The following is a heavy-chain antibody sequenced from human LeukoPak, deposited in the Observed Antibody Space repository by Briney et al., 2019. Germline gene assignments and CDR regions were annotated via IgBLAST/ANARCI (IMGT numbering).Heavy chain of an antibody. V-gene: IGHV1-18*01. CDR3: ARGQGGFQSLDY. Sequence: ASVKVSCKASGYSFVGYGITWVRQAPEQGLEWMGWISAHNGKTNYAQKLQGRVTMTTDTSTSTAYMELRSLRSDDTAVYYCARGQGGFQSLDYWGQGTLVTVPS. D-gene: IGHD2-15*01. J-gene: IGHJ4*02. CDR1: GYSFVGYG. CDR2: ISAHNGKT.